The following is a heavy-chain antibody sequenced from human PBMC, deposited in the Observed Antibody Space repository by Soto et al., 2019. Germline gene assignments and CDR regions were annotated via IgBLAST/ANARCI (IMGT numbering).Heavy chain of an antibody. CDR1: GLTFSKVW. V-gene: IGHV3-15*01. CDR3: ATGMRMARYGAFDF. J-gene: IGHJ4*02. Sequence: EVQLVESGGGLVKPGGSLRLSCVASGLTFSKVWMNWVRQAPGKGLEWVGRIKRKDDGGTTDYAPPVRGRFTISRDDSKNTLYLQMNSLKTEDTAVYYCATGMRMARYGAFDFWGQGNLVTVSS. CDR2: IKRKDDGGTT. D-gene: IGHD1-1*01.